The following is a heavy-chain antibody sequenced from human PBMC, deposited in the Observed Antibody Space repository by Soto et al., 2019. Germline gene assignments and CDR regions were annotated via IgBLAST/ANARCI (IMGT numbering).Heavy chain of an antibody. D-gene: IGHD3-3*01. CDR2: IYPGDSDT. CDR1: GYSFTIYW. Sequence: GESLKISCKGSGYSFTIYWIGWVRQMPGKGLEWMGIIYPGDSDTRYSPSFQGQVTISADKSISTAYLQWSSLKASDTAMYYCARQKDRXYDFWSGYLWNPTYFDYWGQGTLVTVSS. CDR3: ARQKDRXYDFWSGYLWNPTYFDY. V-gene: IGHV5-51*01. J-gene: IGHJ4*02.